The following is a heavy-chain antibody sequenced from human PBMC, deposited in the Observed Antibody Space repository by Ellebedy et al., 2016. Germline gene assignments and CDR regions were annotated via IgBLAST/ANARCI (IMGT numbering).Heavy chain of an antibody. V-gene: IGHV3-49*03. CDR3: TRDRFLVVAATLGALQSINDAFDI. CDR1: GFTFGDYA. CDR2: IRSKAYGGTT. Sequence: GGSLRLSCTASGFTFGDYAMSWFRQAPGKGLEWVGFIRSKAYGGTTEYAASMKGRFTISRDDSKSIAYLQMNSLKTEDTAVYYCTRDRFLVVAATLGALQSINDAFDIWGQGTMVTVSS. D-gene: IGHD2-15*01. J-gene: IGHJ3*02.